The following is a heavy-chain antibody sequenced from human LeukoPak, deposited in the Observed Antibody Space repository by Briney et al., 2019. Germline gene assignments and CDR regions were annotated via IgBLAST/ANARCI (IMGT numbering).Heavy chain of an antibody. CDR3: AKVPGYYDSSGSDY. V-gene: IGHV3-30*02. CDR2: IRYDGSNK. J-gene: IGHJ4*02. D-gene: IGHD3-22*01. CDR1: GLTFSIYG. Sequence: GGSLRLSCAGSGLTFSIYGIHWVRQAPGKGLEWVAFIRYDGSNKYYADSVKGRFTISRDNSKNTLYLQMNNLRAEDTAVYYCAKVPGYYDSSGSDYWGQGTQVTVSS.